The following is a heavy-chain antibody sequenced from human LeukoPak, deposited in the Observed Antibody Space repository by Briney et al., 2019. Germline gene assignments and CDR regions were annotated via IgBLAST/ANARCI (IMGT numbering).Heavy chain of an antibody. Sequence: GSLRLPCAVSGFTFSNSLMHWVRQAPGKGLVWVSRINSDGSSTAYADSVKGRFTISRDNAKNTLYLQMNSLRAEDTAVYYCGRALGSPLDYWGQGTLVTVSS. D-gene: IGHD1-26*01. V-gene: IGHV3-74*01. CDR2: INSDGSST. CDR3: GRALGSPLDY. J-gene: IGHJ4*02. CDR1: GFTFSNSL.